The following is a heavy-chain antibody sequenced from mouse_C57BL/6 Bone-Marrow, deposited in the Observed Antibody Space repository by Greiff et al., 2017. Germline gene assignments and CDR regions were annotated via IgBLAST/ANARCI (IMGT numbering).Heavy chain of an antibody. V-gene: IGHV7-3*01. CDR3: ARYYGRGNYAMDY. CDR2: IRNKANGYTT. J-gene: IGHJ4*01. CDR1: GFTFTDYY. D-gene: IGHD1-1*01. Sequence: EVKLMESGGGLVQPGGSLSLSCAASGFTFTDYYMSWVRQPPGKALEWLGFIRNKANGYTTEYSASVKGRFTISRDNSQSILYLQMNALRAEDSATYYCARYYGRGNYAMDYWGQGTSVTVSS.